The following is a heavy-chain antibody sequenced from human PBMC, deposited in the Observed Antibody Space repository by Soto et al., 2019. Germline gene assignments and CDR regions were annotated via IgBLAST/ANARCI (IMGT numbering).Heavy chain of an antibody. Sequence: ASVKVSCKASGYTFTSYGISWVRQAPGQGLEWMGWISAYNGNTNYAQKLQGRVTMTTDTSTSTAYMELRSLRSDDTAVYYCGRDRLGSSGWYWYYYYGMDVWGQGTTVTVSS. D-gene: IGHD6-19*01. V-gene: IGHV1-18*01. CDR1: GYTFTSYG. J-gene: IGHJ6*02. CDR3: GRDRLGSSGWYWYYYYGMDV. CDR2: ISAYNGNT.